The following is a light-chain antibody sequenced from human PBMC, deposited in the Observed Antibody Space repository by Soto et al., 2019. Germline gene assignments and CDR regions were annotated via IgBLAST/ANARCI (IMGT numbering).Light chain of an antibody. Sequence: DIQITQSPSSLFASVGXRVXITCXASRDIRNYVNWYQQKPGKAPKLLIYDASNLETGVPSRFSGSGSGTDFTFTISSLQPEDIATYYCQQYDDLLWTFGQGTKVDIK. J-gene: IGKJ1*01. CDR1: RDIRNY. CDR2: DAS. CDR3: QQYDDLLWT. V-gene: IGKV1-33*01.